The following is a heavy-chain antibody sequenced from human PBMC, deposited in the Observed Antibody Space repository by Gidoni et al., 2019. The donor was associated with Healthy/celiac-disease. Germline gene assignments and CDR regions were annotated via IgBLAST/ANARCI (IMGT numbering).Heavy chain of an antibody. D-gene: IGHD3-10*01. J-gene: IGHJ6*02. CDR3: ARDDYYGPRSDGMDV. CDR2: ISSSSSYI. CDR1: GFPFRRYS. V-gene: IGHV3-21*01. Sequence: DVQPVESGGGVVKPGGSRRLSRAACGFPFRRYSMTWVRQAPGTGLEWVSSISSSSSYIYYADSVKGRFTISRDNAKNSLYLQMNSLRAEDTAVYYCARDDYYGPRSDGMDVWGQGTTVTVSS.